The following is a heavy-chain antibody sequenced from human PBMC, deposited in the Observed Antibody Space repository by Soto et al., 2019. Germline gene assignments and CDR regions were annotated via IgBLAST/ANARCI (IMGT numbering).Heavy chain of an antibody. CDR3: ARDMVRGVIISYYGMDV. CDR2: ISAYNGNT. Sequence: ASVKVSCKASGYTFTSYGISWVRQAPGQGLEWMGWISAYNGNTNYAQKLQGRVTMTTDTSTSTAYMELRSLRSDDTAVYYCARDMVRGVIISYYGMDVWGQGTXVTVSS. D-gene: IGHD3-10*01. V-gene: IGHV1-18*01. CDR1: GYTFTSYG. J-gene: IGHJ6*02.